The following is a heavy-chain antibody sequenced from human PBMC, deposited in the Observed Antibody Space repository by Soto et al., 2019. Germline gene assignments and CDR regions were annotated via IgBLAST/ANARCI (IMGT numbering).Heavy chain of an antibody. J-gene: IGHJ4*02. CDR2: IYYSGST. CDR3: VTVPRYLGGFEL. D-gene: IGHD3-16*01. Sequence: PSETPSLTCTVSGGSISSGDYYWSLIRQPPGKGLEWIGYIYYSGSTYYNPSLKSRVSISVDTSKNQFSLKLSSVTAADTAVYYCVTVPRYLGGFELWGQGTGVSVSS. CDR1: GGSISSGDYY. V-gene: IGHV4-30-4*01.